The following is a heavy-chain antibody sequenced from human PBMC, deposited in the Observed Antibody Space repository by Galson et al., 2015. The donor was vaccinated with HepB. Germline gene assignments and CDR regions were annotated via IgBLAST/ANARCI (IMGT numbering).Heavy chain of an antibody. CDR2: IIPTLGIA. D-gene: IGHD3-22*01. CDR3: AREDDSSGPRDVLFYYGMDV. Sequence: SVKVSCKASGGTFSSYAISWVRQAPGQGLERMGRIIPTLGIANYAQKFQGRVTITADKSTSTAYMELSSLRSEDTAVYYCAREDDSSGPRDVLFYYGMDVWGQGTTVTVSS. CDR1: GGTFSSYA. V-gene: IGHV1-69*04. J-gene: IGHJ6*02.